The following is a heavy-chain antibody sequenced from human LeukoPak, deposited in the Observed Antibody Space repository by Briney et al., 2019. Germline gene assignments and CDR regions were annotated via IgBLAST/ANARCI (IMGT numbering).Heavy chain of an antibody. CDR3: ARDSAVATYYGVDV. D-gene: IGHD6-19*01. CDR1: GFTFSSYA. J-gene: IGHJ6*02. V-gene: IGHV3-23*01. CDR2: ISGSGGST. Sequence: GGSLRLSCAASGFTFSSYAVSWVRQAPGKGLEWVSAISGSGGSTYYADSVKGRFTISRDNSKNTLYLQMNSLRAEDTAVYYCARDSAVATYYGVDVWGQGTTVTVSS.